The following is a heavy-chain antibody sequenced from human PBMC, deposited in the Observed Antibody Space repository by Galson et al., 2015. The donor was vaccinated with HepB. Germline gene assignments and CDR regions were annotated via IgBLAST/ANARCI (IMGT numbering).Heavy chain of an antibody. CDR1: GGSIGSSPYD. CDR2: LFQTGST. CDR3: ATHINSGRYYLEPGPSFDN. Sequence: ETLSLTCTVSGGSIGSSPYDWGWIRQPPGKGLEWIATSLFQTGSTYYNPSLKSRATLSVDTPKNQFSLKLNSVTAADTAVYYCATHINSGRYYLEPGPSFDNWGQGTLVTVSS. D-gene: IGHD1-26*01. J-gene: IGHJ4*02. V-gene: IGHV4-39*07.